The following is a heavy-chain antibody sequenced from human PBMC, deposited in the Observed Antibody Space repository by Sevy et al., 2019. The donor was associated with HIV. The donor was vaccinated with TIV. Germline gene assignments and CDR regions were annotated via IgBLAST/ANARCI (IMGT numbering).Heavy chain of an antibody. D-gene: IGHD3-22*01. Sequence: GGSLRLSCAASGFTVSGNYMSWVRQAPGKGLEWVSGIFSGGNTHFADAVKGRFTISRDNSKNTLSFQMNSLSAEDTAVYYCARAVEDYSDSSAWDWYFDLWGRGTLVTVSS. J-gene: IGHJ2*01. CDR3: ARAVEDYSDSSAWDWYFDL. V-gene: IGHV3-66*01. CDR1: GFTVSGNY. CDR2: IFSGGNT.